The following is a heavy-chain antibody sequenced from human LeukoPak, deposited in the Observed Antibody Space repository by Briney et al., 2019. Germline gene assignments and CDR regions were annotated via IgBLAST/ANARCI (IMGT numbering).Heavy chain of an antibody. Sequence: ASVKVSCKASGYTFTGYYIHWVRQAPGQGLEWMGWINPNSGGTNYAQKFQGRVTMTRDTSITTACMELSRLRSGDTAVYYCARRWFGELSLDYWGQGTLVTVSS. CDR3: ARRWFGELSLDY. J-gene: IGHJ4*02. CDR1: GYTFTGYY. CDR2: INPNSGGT. V-gene: IGHV1-2*02. D-gene: IGHD3-10*01.